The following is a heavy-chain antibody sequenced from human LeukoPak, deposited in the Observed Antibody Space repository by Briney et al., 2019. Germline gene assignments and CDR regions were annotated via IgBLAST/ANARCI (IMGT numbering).Heavy chain of an antibody. J-gene: IGHJ3*02. CDR3: ARDYGAAAGPGDAFDI. V-gene: IGHV1-69*01. Sequence: SVKVSCKASGGTFSSYAISWVRQAPGQGLERRRGIIPIFGTANYAQKFQGRVTITADESTRTAYMELSSLRSEDTAVYYCARDYGAAAGPGDAFDIWGQGTMVTVSS. D-gene: IGHD6-13*01. CDR2: IIPIFGTA. CDR1: GGTFSSYA.